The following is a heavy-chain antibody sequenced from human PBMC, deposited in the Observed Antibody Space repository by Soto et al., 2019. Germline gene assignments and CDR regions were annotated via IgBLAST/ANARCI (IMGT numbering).Heavy chain of an antibody. CDR1: GGTFSSYA. V-gene: IGHV1-69*06. D-gene: IGHD3-10*01. J-gene: IGHJ4*02. CDR2: IIPIFGTA. CDR3: ARRNYYGSGSFDY. Sequence: SVKVSCKASGGTFSSYAISWVRQAPGQGLEWMGGIIPIFGTANYAQKFQGRVTITADKSTSTAYMELSSPRSEDTAVYYCARRNYYGSGSFDYWAQGTLVTVSS.